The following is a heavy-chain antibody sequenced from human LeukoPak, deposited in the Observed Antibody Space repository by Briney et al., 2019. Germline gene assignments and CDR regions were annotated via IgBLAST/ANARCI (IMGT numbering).Heavy chain of an antibody. CDR1: GGSISSSSYY. CDR3: ARSPTYCGGDCLDY. J-gene: IGHJ4*02. CDR2: IYYSGST. V-gene: IGHV4-39*07. D-gene: IGHD2-21*01. Sequence: PSETLSLTCTVSGGSISSSSYYWGWIRQPPGKGLEWIGSIYYSGSTYYNPTLKSRVTISIDTSKSQFSLKLSSVTAADTAVYYCARSPTYCGGDCLDYWGQGTLVTVSS.